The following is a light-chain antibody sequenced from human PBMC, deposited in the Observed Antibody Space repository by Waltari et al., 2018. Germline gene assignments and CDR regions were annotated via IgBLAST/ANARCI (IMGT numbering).Light chain of an antibody. CDR3: QHYVNLPAT. Sequence: EVVLTQSPGTLSLSPGEGATVSCRASQSISHYLAWYQQKPGQAPRLLIYHASSRATGIPDRFSGSGSGTDFSLTISRLEPEDFAVYYCQHYVNLPATFGQGTKVEIK. J-gene: IGKJ1*01. CDR2: HAS. V-gene: IGKV3-20*01. CDR1: QSISHY.